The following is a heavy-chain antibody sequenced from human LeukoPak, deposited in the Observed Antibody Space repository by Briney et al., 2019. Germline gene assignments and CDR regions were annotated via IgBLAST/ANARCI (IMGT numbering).Heavy chain of an antibody. J-gene: IGHJ4*02. CDR3: ARGQSYDSSGYYPLPP. CDR1: GYTFTGYY. CDR2: INPNSGGT. D-gene: IGHD3-22*01. Sequence: ASVKVSCKASGYTFTGYYMHWVRQAPGQGLEWMGWINPNSGGTNYAQKFQGRVTMTRGTSISTAYMELSRLRSDDTAVYYCARGQSYDSSGYYPLPPWGQGTLVTVSS. V-gene: IGHV1-2*02.